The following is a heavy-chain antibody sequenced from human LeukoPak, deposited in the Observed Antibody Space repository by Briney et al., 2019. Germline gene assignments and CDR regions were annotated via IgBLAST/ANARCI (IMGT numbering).Heavy chain of an antibody. V-gene: IGHV1-2*02. J-gene: IGHJ4*02. Sequence: GASVKVSCKASGYTFTGYYMHWVRQAPGQGLEWMGWINPNSGGTNYAQKSQGRVTMFRDTSITTAYMEVSSLSSDDTAVYYCARSPSTWSGHDYWGQGTLVTVSS. CDR1: GYTFTGYY. D-gene: IGHD1-14*01. CDR3: ARSPSTWSGHDY. CDR2: INPNSGGT.